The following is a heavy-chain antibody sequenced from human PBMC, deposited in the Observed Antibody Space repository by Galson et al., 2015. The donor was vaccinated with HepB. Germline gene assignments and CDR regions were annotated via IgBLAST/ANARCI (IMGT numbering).Heavy chain of an antibody. Sequence: SVKVSCKASGYTFTSYAMNWVRQAPGQGLEWMGWINTNTGNPTYAQGFTGRFVFSLDTSVSTAYLQISSLKAEDTAVYYCATPRPAHCSGGSCYSSRYYYYYMDVWGKGTTVTVSS. CDR1: GYTFTSYA. V-gene: IGHV7-4-1*02. J-gene: IGHJ6*03. D-gene: IGHD2-15*01. CDR3: ATPRPAHCSGGSCYSSRYYYYYMDV. CDR2: INTNTGNP.